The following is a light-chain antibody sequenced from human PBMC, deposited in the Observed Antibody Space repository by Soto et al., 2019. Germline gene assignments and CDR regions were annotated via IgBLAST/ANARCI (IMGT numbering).Light chain of an antibody. Sequence: QPVLTQSPSASASLGASVKLTCTLSSGHSDYAIAWHQQQPEKGPRYLMKLNSDGSHSKGDGIPDRCSGSSSGAARYLSISRPQSEDEADYHCQTWGAGMVFGGGTKLTVL. J-gene: IGLJ3*02. V-gene: IGLV4-69*01. CDR2: LNSDGSH. CDR1: SGHSDYA. CDR3: QTWGAGMV.